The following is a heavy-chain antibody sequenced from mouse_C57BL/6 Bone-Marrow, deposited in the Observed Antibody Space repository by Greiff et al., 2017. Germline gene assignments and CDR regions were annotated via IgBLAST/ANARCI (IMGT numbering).Heavy chain of an antibody. CDR1: GFNIKDDY. Sequence: EVQLQQSGAELVRPGASVKLSCTASGFNIKDDYMHWVKQRPEQGLEWIGWIDPENGDTEYASKFQGKATITADTSSNTAYLQLSSLTSEDTAVYYCTTGRWLLDFDYWGQGTTLTGSS. D-gene: IGHD2-3*01. J-gene: IGHJ2*01. CDR2: IDPENGDT. CDR3: TTGRWLLDFDY. V-gene: IGHV14-4*01.